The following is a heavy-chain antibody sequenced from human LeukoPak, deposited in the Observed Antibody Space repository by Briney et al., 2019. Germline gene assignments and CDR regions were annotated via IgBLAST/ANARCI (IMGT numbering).Heavy chain of an antibody. V-gene: IGHV3-23*01. Sequence: GGSLRLSCAAPEFTFSSNVRTWVRQAPGKGLEWVSGISDSGGGTYYADSVKGRFTISRDNSKNTLYLQMNSLRAEDTAVYYCAKLPGRAADYWGQGTLVTVSS. CDR2: ISDSGGGT. CDR3: AKLPGRAADY. J-gene: IGHJ4*02. CDR1: EFTFSSNV.